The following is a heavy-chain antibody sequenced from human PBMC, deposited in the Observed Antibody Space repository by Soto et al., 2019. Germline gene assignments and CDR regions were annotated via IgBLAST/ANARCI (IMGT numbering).Heavy chain of an antibody. Sequence: SETLSLTCAVYGGSFSGYYWSWIRQPPGKGLEWIGEINHSGSTNYNPSLKSRVTISVDTSKNQFSLKLSSVTAADTAVYYCARGHGLELTPNFDYWGQGTLVPVPS. D-gene: IGHD3-10*01. J-gene: IGHJ4*02. CDR1: GGSFSGYY. CDR3: ARGHGLELTPNFDY. V-gene: IGHV4-34*01. CDR2: INHSGST.